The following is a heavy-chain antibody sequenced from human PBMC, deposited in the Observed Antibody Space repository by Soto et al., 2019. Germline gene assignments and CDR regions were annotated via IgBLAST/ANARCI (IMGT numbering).Heavy chain of an antibody. CDR2: IYYSGST. J-gene: IGHJ4*02. Sequence: PSETLSLTCTVSGDSISSYYWSWIRQPPGKGLEWIGYIYYSGSTNYNPSLKSRVTISVDTSTDTAYMELSSLRSEDTAVYYCATEVQLTGTTWVMNYWGQGTLVTVSS. V-gene: IGHV4-59*01. CDR3: ATEVQLTGTTWVMNY. D-gene: IGHD1-7*01. CDR1: GDSISSYY.